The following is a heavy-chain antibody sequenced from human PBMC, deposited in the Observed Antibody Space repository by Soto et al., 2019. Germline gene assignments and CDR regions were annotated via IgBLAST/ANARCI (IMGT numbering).Heavy chain of an antibody. D-gene: IGHD3-22*01. CDR3: ARELSSGYYVFDY. V-gene: IGHV3-30-3*01. CDR2: ISYDGSNK. J-gene: IGHJ4*02. Sequence: QVQLVESGGGVVQPGRSLRLSCAASGLTFSTYAMHWVRQAPGKGLEWVAVISYDGSNKYYADSVKGRFTISRDNSKNTLYLQMNSLRAEDTAVYSCARELSSGYYVFDYWGQGTLVTVSS. CDR1: GLTFSTYA.